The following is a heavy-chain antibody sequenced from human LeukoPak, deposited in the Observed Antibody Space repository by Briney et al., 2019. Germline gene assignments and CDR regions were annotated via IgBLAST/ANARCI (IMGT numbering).Heavy chain of an antibody. D-gene: IGHD2-15*01. J-gene: IGHJ4*02. Sequence: GASVKVSCKASGYTFTTYGMNWVRQVPGQGLEWMGWINTDTGNPTYAQGFTGRFVFSLDTSVSTAYLQISSLQTEDTAVYYCARAGTGYCSDSNCSIEHWGQRTLVTVSS. CDR1: GYTFTTYG. CDR2: INTDTGNP. CDR3: ARAGTGYCSDSNCSIEH. V-gene: IGHV7-4-1*02.